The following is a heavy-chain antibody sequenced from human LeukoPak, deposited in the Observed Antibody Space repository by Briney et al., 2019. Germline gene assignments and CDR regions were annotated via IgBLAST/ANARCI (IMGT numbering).Heavy chain of an antibody. CDR1: GFTVSTNY. V-gene: IGHV3-53*01. Sequence: GGSLRLSCAASGFTVSTNYMNRVRQAPGKGLEWVAILYSGGSTYYADSVKGRFTISRDYSKNTLSLQMNNLRADDTAVYYCARVGDHYHWYFDLWGRGTLVTVSS. D-gene: IGHD3-10*01. CDR3: ARVGDHYHWYFDL. CDR2: LYSGGST. J-gene: IGHJ2*01.